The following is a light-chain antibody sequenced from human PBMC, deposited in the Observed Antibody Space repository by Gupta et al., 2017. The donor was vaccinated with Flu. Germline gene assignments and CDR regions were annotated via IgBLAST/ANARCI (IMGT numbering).Light chain of an antibody. CDR2: ENK. J-gene: IGLJ3*02. V-gene: IGLV1-51*02. CDR1: SFNVGHNY. Sequence: SVLTQPPSVSAAPGQNVTLSCPGRSFNVGHNYVSWYQHLPGTAPKLLIYENKKRPSGIPARFSASKSGTSATLGISGLQTGDEADYFCETWDSSLSAGVFGGGTKLTVL. CDR3: ETWDSSLSAGV.